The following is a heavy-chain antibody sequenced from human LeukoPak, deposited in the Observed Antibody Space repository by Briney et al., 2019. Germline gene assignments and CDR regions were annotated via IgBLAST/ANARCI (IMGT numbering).Heavy chain of an antibody. CDR3: ARGDYGGSNFDY. J-gene: IGHJ4*02. V-gene: IGHV4-59*01. D-gene: IGHD4-23*01. Sequence: PSETLSLTCTVSGGSISSYYWSWIRQPPGKGLEWIGYIYYSGSTNYNPSLKSRVTISVDTSKNQFSLKLSSVTAADTAVYYCARGDYGGSNFDYWGQGTLVTASS. CDR2: IYYSGST. CDR1: GGSISSYY.